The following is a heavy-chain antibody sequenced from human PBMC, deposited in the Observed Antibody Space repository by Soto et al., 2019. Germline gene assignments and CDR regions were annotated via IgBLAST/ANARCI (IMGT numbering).Heavy chain of an antibody. Sequence: GGSLRLSCAASGFIFSSYWMHWVRQAPGKGLVWVSRINSDGSSTSYADSVKGRFTFSRDNAKNTLYLQMNSLRAEDTAVYYWASSLLTPIDYWGQTTLVTVSS. D-gene: IGHD7-27*01. CDR2: INSDGSST. CDR1: GFIFSSYW. CDR3: ASSLLTPIDY. J-gene: IGHJ4*02. V-gene: IGHV3-74*01.